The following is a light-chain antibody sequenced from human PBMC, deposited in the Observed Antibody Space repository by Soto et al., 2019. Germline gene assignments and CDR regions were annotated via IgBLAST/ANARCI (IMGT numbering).Light chain of an antibody. CDR2: GVS. J-gene: IGKJ1*01. V-gene: IGKV3-20*01. Sequence: MVLTQSPGTLSLSPGERATLSCRASQTGSNSYLAWYQQKSGQAPRLLIYGVSTRATGIPGRFSGSGSGTEFALTISRLEPEDVAVYICQHYGYPQWTFGPGTKVEIK. CDR3: QHYGYPQWT. CDR1: QTGSNSY.